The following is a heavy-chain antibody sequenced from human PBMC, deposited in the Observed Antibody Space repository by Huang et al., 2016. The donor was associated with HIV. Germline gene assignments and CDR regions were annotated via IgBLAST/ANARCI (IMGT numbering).Heavy chain of an antibody. CDR1: GFMFSTFG. Sequence: QVHLEESGGGVVQPGRPLRLSCTASGFMFSTFGIGWGRQAPGKGLEWVAGISNDGSRKYYVDSVKGRFTISRDNSKNIVYLQMNSLRPEDTAVYYCAKPSGDYEFFDFWGQGTVVTVSS. D-gene: IGHD4-17*01. V-gene: IGHV3-30*18. J-gene: IGHJ4*02. CDR2: ISNDGSRK. CDR3: AKPSGDYEFFDF.